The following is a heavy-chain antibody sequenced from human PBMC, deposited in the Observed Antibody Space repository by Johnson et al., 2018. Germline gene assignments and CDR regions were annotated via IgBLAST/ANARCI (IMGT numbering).Heavy chain of an antibody. Sequence: ESGPGLVKPTETLTLTCNVSGFSLNNARMGVSWIRQPPGTALEWLAHIFSNDDRSFSPSLKSKLSIPKDTSKSQVVLSMNNMEPVDTGTYYCVRNTMVSLLRYNRHYNMDVWGKGTTGIVSS. CDR3: VRNTMVSLLRYNRHYNMDV. CDR2: IFSNDDR. V-gene: IGHV2-26*01. J-gene: IGHJ6*04. D-gene: IGHD4-23*01. CDR1: GFSLNNARMG.